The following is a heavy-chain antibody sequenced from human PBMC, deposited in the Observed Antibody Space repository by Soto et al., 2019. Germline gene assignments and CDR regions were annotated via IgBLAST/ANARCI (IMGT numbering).Heavy chain of an antibody. V-gene: IGHV1-8*01. CDR2: MNPSSGNT. J-gene: IGHJ3*01. D-gene: IGHD5-12*01. CDR3: VVATADTFDF. CDR1: RYTFTTYD. Sequence: QVQLVQSGAEVKKPGASVKVSCKASRYTFTTYDINWLRQATGQGLEWMGWMNPSSGNTGYPQNFQGRVTMTRDTSTNTAYMELSSLRSEDTAVYYCVVATADTFDFWGHGTMVTVSS.